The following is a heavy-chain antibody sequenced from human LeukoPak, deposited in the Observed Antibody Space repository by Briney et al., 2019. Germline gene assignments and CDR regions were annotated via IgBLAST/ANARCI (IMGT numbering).Heavy chain of an antibody. CDR1: GGSFSGYY. V-gene: IGHV4-34*01. D-gene: IGHD1-20*01. Sequence: SETLSLTCAVYGGSFSGYYWSWIRQPPGKGLEWIGEINHSGSTNYNPPLKSRITISVDTSKNQFSLKLNSVAAADTAVYYCARGQYNWNRKLLDHWGQGTLVTVSS. J-gene: IGHJ4*02. CDR2: INHSGST. CDR3: ARGQYNWNRKLLDH.